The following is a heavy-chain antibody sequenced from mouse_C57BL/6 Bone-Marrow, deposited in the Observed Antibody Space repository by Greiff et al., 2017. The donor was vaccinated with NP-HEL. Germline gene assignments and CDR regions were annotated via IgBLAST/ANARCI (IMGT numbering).Heavy chain of an antibody. V-gene: IGHV1-72*01. D-gene: IGHD3-1*01. CDR1: GKRGRREG. J-gene: IGHJ2*01. CDR2: IAPKSGGT. Sequence: QVQLQQPGSSLFKQGEAGKREGKAAGKRGRREGRKGGKKRRGRRMYGFGRIAPKSGGTKYNEKFKSKATLTVDKPSSTAYMQLSSLTSEDSAVYYCARSGRGYFDYWGQGTTLTVSS. CDR3: ARSGRGYFDY.